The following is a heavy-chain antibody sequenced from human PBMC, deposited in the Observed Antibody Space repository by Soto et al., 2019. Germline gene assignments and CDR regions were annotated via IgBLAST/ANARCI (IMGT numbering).Heavy chain of an antibody. D-gene: IGHD3-16*02. CDR1: GGSISSDGYH. J-gene: IGHJ4*02. Sequence: SETLSLTCSVSGGSISSDGYHWNWIRQHPGKGLEWIGYIYYSGITYYNPSLKSRVTISVDTSKNQFSLKLNSVTAADAAVYYCARSQAQYDNVWRTYRFTGSGFDYWGPGTLVTSPQ. V-gene: IGHV4-31*02. CDR2: IYYSGIT. CDR3: ARSQAQYDNVWRTYRFTGSGFDY.